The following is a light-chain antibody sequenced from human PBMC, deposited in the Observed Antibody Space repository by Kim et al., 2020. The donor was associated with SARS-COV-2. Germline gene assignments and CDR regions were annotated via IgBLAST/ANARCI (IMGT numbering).Light chain of an antibody. J-gene: IGLJ2*01. V-gene: IGLV3-21*04. Sequence: PGRTAKITCGGNSIGSKRVHWYQQMPGQAPVLVISYDSDRPSGIPERFSGSNSGNTATLTISRVEAGDEADYYCQVWDSSSDHRVVFGGGTQLTVL. CDR3: QVWDSSSDHRVV. CDR1: SIGSKR. CDR2: YDS.